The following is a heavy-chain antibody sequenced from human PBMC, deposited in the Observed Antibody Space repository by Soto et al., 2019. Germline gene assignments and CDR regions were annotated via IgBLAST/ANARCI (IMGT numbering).Heavy chain of an antibody. D-gene: IGHD3-10*01. CDR3: ARGARGVTMIRGVLGY. CDR2: MNPNSGNT. Sequence: ASVKVSCKACGYTFTNYDINWVRQATGQGLEWMGWMNPNSGNTGYPQKFQGRITMTRNTSISTAYMELSSLSSDDTAVYYCARGARGVTMIRGVLGYWGQGTLVTVSS. CDR1: GYTFTNYD. V-gene: IGHV1-8*01. J-gene: IGHJ4*02.